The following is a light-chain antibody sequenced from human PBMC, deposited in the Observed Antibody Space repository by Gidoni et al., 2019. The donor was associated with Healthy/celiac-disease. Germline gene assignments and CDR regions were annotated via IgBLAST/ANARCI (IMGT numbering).Light chain of an antibody. CDR3: QQYGSSRT. CDR2: GAS. Sequence: EIVLTQSPGTLSLSPGESATLSCRASQSVSSSYLAWYQQKPGQAPRLLIDGASSRATGIPDRFSGSGSGTDFTITISRLEPEDFAVYYCQQYGSSRTFGQGTKVEIK. V-gene: IGKV3-20*01. CDR1: QSVSSSY. J-gene: IGKJ1*01.